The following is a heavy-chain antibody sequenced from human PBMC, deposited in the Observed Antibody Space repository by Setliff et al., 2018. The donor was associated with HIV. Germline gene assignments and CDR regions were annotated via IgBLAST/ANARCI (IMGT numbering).Heavy chain of an antibody. J-gene: IGHJ4*02. Sequence: TLSLTCSVYGDSIGSNTFYWGWLRQPPGKEPEWIGSINHSGNTYYYPSLKSRVTMSVDTSKNQFSLRLSSVTATDTAVYYCARHRASSSGFSLDFWGQGILVTVSS. V-gene: IGHV4-39*01. CDR2: INHSGNT. D-gene: IGHD6-6*01. CDR1: GDSIGSNTFY. CDR3: ARHRASSSGFSLDF.